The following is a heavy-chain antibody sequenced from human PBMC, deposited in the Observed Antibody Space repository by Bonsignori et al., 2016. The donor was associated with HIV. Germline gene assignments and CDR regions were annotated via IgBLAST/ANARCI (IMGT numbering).Heavy chain of an antibody. V-gene: IGHV4-39*07. D-gene: IGHD5-24*01. CDR2: IYYSGST. CDR3: ARDVEMATMN. Sequence: WIRQPPGKGLEWIGSIYYSGSTYYNPSLKSRVTISVDTSKNQFSLKLSSVTAADTAVYYCARDVEMATMNWGQGTLVTVSS. J-gene: IGHJ4*02.